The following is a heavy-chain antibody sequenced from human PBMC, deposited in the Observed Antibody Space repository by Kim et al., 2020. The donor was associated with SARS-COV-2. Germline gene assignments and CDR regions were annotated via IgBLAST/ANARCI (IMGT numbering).Heavy chain of an antibody. CDR1: GDSMNNNY. Sequence: SETLSLTCSVSGDSMNNNYWSWARQPPGKGLEWIGYIHYMGTTHYNPSLRGRVTISIDTSKNQFSLNLRSVTAADTAGYYCARGSPFADNWCQGNLV. CDR2: IHYMGTT. D-gene: IGHD3-10*01. CDR3: ARGSPFADN. V-gene: IGHV4-59*13. J-gene: IGHJ4*02.